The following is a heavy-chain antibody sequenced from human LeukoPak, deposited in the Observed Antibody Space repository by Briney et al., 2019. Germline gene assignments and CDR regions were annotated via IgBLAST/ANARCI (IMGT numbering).Heavy chain of an antibody. Sequence: PGGSLRLSCAASGFTFSDYYMSWIRQAPGKGLEWVSYISSSGSTIYYADSVKGRFTISRDNAKNTLYLQMNSLRAEDTAVYYCARDRAEQSLTPDGAFDICGQGTLVTVSS. D-gene: IGHD6-19*01. CDR3: ARDRAEQSLTPDGAFDI. CDR2: ISSSGSTI. V-gene: IGHV3-11*01. J-gene: IGHJ4*02. CDR1: GFTFSDYY.